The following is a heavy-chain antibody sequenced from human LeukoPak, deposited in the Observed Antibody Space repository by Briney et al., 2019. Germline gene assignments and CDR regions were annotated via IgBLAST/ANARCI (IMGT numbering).Heavy chain of an antibody. CDR3: ARVAGYLPTRWFDP. Sequence: SETLSLTCAVYGGSFSGFYWSWIRHVPGKGLEWIGEINYTGSTSYNPSLKSRVTISVDTSQNQFFLLLTSVTAADTAVYYCARVAGYLPTRWFDPWGQGTHVTVST. J-gene: IGHJ5*02. D-gene: IGHD6-25*01. CDR2: INYTGST. V-gene: IGHV4-34*01. CDR1: GGSFSGFY.